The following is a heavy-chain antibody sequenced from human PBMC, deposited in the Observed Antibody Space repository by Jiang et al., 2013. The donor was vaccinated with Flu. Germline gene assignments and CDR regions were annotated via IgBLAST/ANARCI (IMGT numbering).Heavy chain of an antibody. CDR1: GGSISSYY. V-gene: IGHV4-59*01. CDR3: ARGRYGSGSYVGGPIDY. Sequence: PGLVKPPETLSLTCTVSGGSISSYYWSWIRQPPGKGLEWIGYIYYSGSTNYNPSLKSRVTISVDTSKNQFSLKLSSVTAADTAVYYCARGRYGSGSYVGGPIDYWGQGTLVTVSS. J-gene: IGHJ4*02. D-gene: IGHD3-10*01. CDR2: IYYSGST.